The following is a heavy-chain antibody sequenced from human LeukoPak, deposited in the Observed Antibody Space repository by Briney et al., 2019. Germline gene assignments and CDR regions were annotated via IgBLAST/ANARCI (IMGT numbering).Heavy chain of an antibody. Sequence: GRSLRLSCAASGFTFSSYAMHWGRHAPGKGLVWVSRINSDGSSTSYADSVKGRFTISRDNSKNTLYLQMHSLREEATAVYYCARGGPFGGVIDLFDYWGQGILITVAS. CDR1: GFTFSSYA. J-gene: IGHJ4*02. CDR3: ARGGPFGGVIDLFDY. D-gene: IGHD3-16*02. CDR2: INSDGSST. V-gene: IGHV3-74*01.